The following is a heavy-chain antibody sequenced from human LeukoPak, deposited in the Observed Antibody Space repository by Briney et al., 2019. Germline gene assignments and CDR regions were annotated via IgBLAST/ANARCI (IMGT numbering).Heavy chain of an antibody. D-gene: IGHD1-1*01. CDR2: IIPILGIA. V-gene: IGHV1-69*04. Sequence: SVKVSCKASGGTFSSYAISWVRQAPGQGLEWKGRIIPILGIANYAQKFQGRVTITADKSTSTAYMELSSLRSEDTAVYYCARGGTNFDYWGQGTLVTVSS. J-gene: IGHJ4*02. CDR1: GGTFSSYA. CDR3: ARGGTNFDY.